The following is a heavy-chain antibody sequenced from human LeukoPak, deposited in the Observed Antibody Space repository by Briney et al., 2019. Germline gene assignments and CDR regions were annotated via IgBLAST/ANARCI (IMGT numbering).Heavy chain of an antibody. CDR1: GYTFTGYY. V-gene: IGHV1-2*02. CDR3: ARGGYDILTGSYSDFDY. D-gene: IGHD3-9*01. J-gene: IGHJ4*02. Sequence: ASVKVSCKASGYTFTGYYMHWVRQAPGQGLEWMGWINPNSVGTNYAQKLQGRVTMTTDTSTSTAYMELRSLRSDDTAVYYCARGGYDILTGSYSDFDYWGQGTLVTVSS. CDR2: INPNSVGT.